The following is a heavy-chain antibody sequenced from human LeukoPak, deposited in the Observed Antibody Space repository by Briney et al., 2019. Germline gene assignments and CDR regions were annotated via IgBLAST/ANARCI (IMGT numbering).Heavy chain of an antibody. D-gene: IGHD2-2*01. V-gene: IGHV4-31*03. Sequence: SETLSLTCNVSGVSVSDGRYYWTWIRQHPPKGREWIGYKYYTGSAKYNPSLRSRLTISVDTSKNQFSLQLSSVTAADTATYYCATPYCSSISCLDVFNMWGQGTRVTVSS. CDR2: KYYTGSA. CDR3: ATPYCSSISCLDVFNM. J-gene: IGHJ3*02. CDR1: GVSVSDGRYY.